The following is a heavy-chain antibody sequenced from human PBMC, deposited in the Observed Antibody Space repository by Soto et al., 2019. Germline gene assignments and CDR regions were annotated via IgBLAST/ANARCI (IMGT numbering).Heavy chain of an antibody. V-gene: IGHV4-59*01. CDR3: TRAGGSSWYEDH. J-gene: IGHJ4*02. CDR2: IYYSGST. D-gene: IGHD6-13*01. CDR1: GGSMSSYY. Sequence: SETLSLTCTVSGGSMSSYYWSWIRQTPGKGLEWIGYIYYSGSTNYNPSLMSRVTISIDTSKNQFSLNLSSVTAAGTAVYFCTRAGGSSWYEDHWGQGTLVTVSS.